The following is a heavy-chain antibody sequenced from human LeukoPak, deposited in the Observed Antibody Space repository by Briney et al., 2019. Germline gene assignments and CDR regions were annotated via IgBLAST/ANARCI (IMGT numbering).Heavy chain of an antibody. CDR1: GGSISSGGYY. J-gene: IGHJ4*02. D-gene: IGHD5-12*01. CDR3: ARGGYDYPYDY. Sequence: PSGTLSLTCTVSGGSISSGGYYWSWIRQHPGKGLEWIGYIYYSGSTYYNPSLKSRVTISVDTSKNQFSLKLSSVTAADTAVYYCARGGYDYPYDYWGQGTLVTVSS. V-gene: IGHV4-31*03. CDR2: IYYSGST.